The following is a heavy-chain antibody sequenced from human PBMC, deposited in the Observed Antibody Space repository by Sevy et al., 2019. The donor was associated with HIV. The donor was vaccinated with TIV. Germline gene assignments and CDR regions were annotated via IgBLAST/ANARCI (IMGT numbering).Heavy chain of an antibody. V-gene: IGHV1-2*02. J-gene: IGHJ6*02. D-gene: IGHD4-4*01. CDR1: GYIFTDYY. CDR3: ARLTTQPTSDLYGMDV. Sequence: ASVKVSCKASGYIFTDYYIHWVRQAPGQGLEWMAWINSESGVTNYAQRFQGGVTVTRDTSLSTAYLELSRLKSNDTAIYYCARLTTQPTSDLYGMDVWGQGTRVTVSS. CDR2: INSESGVT.